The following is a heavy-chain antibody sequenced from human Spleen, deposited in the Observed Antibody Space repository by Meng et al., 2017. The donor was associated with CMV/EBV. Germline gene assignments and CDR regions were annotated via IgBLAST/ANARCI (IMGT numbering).Heavy chain of an antibody. V-gene: IGHV3-21*01. CDR3: AREAGGNAFDI. Sequence: GGSLRLSCTASGFTFSSYWMNWVRQAPGKGLEWVSSISSSSSYIYYADSVKGRFTISRDNAKNSLYLQMNSLRAEDTAVYYCAREAGGNAFDIWGQGTMVTVSS. J-gene: IGHJ3*02. D-gene: IGHD3-16*01. CDR1: GFTFSSYW. CDR2: ISSSSSYI.